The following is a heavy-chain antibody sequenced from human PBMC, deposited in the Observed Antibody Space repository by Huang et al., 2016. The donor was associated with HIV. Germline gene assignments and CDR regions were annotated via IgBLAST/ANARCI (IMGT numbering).Heavy chain of an antibody. CDR2: IHYSGST. D-gene: IGHD6-13*01. Sequence: QVQLQESGPGLVKPSETLSLTCTVSGGSISSYYWRWIRQPPGKVLEWIGYIHYSGSTNYNPSLTSRCTTSVDTSKNQFFLKLSSVTAADTAVYYCARGGPYSRDYYYYGMDVWGQGTTVTVSS. J-gene: IGHJ6*02. CDR1: GGSISSYY. CDR3: ARGGPYSRDYYYYGMDV. V-gene: IGHV4-59*01.